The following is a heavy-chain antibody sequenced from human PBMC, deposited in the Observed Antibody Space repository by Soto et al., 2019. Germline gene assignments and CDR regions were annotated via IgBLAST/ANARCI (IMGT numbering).Heavy chain of an antibody. V-gene: IGHV3-30-3*01. J-gene: IGHJ3*02. CDR2: ISYDGSDK. D-gene: IGHD3-22*01. Sequence: QAKLVESGGGVVQPGRSLRLSCVGSGFTFSSYAMHWVRQAPGKGLEWVAVISYDGSDKYYADSVKGRFTISRDKSKNTLYLQMNSLRTEDTAVYYCARPRVGITMRLVAFDIWGQGTMVTVSS. CDR3: ARPRVGITMRLVAFDI. CDR1: GFTFSSYA.